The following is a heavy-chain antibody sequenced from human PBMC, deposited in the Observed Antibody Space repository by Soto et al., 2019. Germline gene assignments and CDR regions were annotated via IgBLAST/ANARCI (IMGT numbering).Heavy chain of an antibody. CDR3: XXXPXSDFWSAYYYFDY. D-gene: IGHD3-3*01. Sequence: EVQLLESGGGLVQPGGSLRLSCAASGFTFGSHAMIWVRQAPGKGLEWVSAISGSGGSAYYADSVKGRFTISRDNSIXXXXLXXXXLXXXXXAXXXXXXXPXSDFWSAYYYFDYWGQGTLVTVSS. V-gene: IGHV3-23*01. CDR1: GFTFGSHA. J-gene: IGHJ4*02. CDR2: ISGSGGSA.